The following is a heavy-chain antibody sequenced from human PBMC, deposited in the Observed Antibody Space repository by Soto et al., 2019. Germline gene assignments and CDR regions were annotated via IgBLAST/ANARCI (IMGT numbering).Heavy chain of an antibody. Sequence: EVQLVESGGGLVQPGGSLRLSCAASGFTFSSYSMNWVRQAPGKGLEWVSYISSSSSSIYYADSVKGRFTISRDNAKNSLYLQMNSLRDEDTAVYYCARESSSYNWFDPWCQGTLVTVSS. V-gene: IGHV3-48*02. CDR3: ARESSSYNWFDP. J-gene: IGHJ5*02. CDR1: GFTFSSYS. CDR2: ISSSSSSI. D-gene: IGHD6-13*01.